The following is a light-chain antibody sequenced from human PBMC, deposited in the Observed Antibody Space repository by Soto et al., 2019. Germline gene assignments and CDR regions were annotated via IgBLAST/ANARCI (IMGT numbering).Light chain of an antibody. Sequence: QSALTQPASVSGSPGQSITISCTGTSSDIGDYDYVSWYQQRPGRAPKLMIYEVRYRPSGVSNRFSGSKSGNTASLTISGLQAEDESDYYCCPYTRTSNHYFFGSGSKVTVL. CDR1: SSDIGDYDY. J-gene: IGLJ1*01. CDR3: CPYTRTSNHYF. CDR2: EVR. V-gene: IGLV2-14*01.